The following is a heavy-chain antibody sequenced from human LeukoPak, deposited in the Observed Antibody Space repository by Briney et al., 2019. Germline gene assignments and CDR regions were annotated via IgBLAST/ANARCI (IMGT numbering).Heavy chain of an antibody. D-gene: IGHD5/OR15-5a*01. J-gene: IGHJ6*02. V-gene: IGHV6-1*01. CDR2: TYYRSKWYN. CDR1: GDSVSSNSGT. CDR3: ARGKSKRLDV. Sequence: SQTLSLTCALSGDSVSSNSGTWNWLRQSPSRGLEWLGRTYYRSKWYNDYAVSVKSRITINPDTSKNHFSLQLNSVTPDDTAVYYCARGKSKRLDVWGQGTTVTVSS.